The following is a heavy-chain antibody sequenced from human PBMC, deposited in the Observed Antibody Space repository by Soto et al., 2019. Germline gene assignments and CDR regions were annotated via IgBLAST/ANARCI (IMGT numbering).Heavy chain of an antibody. CDR1: GYTFTSYG. Sequence: ASVKVSCKASGYTFTSYGINWVRQATGQGLEWMGWMNPNSGNTGYAQKFQGRVTMTRNTSISTAYMELSSLRSEDTAVYYCARGLFDYGDYVANFDYWGQGTLVTVSS. CDR2: MNPNSGNT. D-gene: IGHD4-17*01. V-gene: IGHV1-8*01. CDR3: ARGLFDYGDYVANFDY. J-gene: IGHJ4*02.